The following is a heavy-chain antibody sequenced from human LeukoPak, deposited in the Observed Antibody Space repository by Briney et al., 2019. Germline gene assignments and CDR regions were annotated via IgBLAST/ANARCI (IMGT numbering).Heavy chain of an antibody. CDR1: GGSISTSSFY. J-gene: IGHJ4*02. CDR3: ASDCSSTSCYARYYFDN. Sequence: SETLSLTCTVSGGSISTSSFYFGWIRQPPGKRLEWIGVIYYSGSTYYNPSLKSRVTISVDTSKNQFSLKLSSVTAADTAVYFCASDCSSTSCYARYYFDNWGQGTLVTVSS. V-gene: IGHV4-39*01. CDR2: IYYSGST. D-gene: IGHD2-2*01.